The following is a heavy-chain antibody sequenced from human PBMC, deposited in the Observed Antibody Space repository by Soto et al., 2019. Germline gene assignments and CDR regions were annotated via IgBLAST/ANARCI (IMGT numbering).Heavy chain of an antibody. J-gene: IGHJ4*02. CDR1: GFDFDDYG. D-gene: IGHD3-9*01. V-gene: IGHV3-20*04. CDR3: ARGYYDILTGLSYYFDY. CDR2: INWNGGST. Sequence: GGSLRLSCAASGFDFDDYGMSWVHQAPGKGLEWVSGINWNGGSTGYADSVKGRFTISRDNAKNSLYLQMNSLRAEDTALYYCARGYYDILTGLSYYFDYWGQGTLVTVSS.